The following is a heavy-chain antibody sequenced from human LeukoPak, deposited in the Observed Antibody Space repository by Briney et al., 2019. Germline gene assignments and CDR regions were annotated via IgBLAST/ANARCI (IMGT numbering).Heavy chain of an antibody. CDR1: GGSISSGGYS. V-gene: IGHV4-30-2*01. J-gene: IGHJ3*02. CDR2: IYHSGST. CDR3: ARGRDYYDSSGYYDASDI. D-gene: IGHD3-22*01. Sequence: SQTLSLTCAVSGGSISSGGYSWSWIRQPPGKGLEWIGYIYHSGSTYYNPSLKSRVTISVDRSKNQFSLKLSSVTAADTAVYYCARGRDYYDSSGYYDASDIWGQGTMVTVSS.